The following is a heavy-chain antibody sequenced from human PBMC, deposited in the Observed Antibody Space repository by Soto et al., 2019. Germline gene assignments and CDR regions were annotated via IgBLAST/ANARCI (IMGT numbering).Heavy chain of an antibody. CDR3: ARIYYDFWTVDY. CDR1: GYTFTSYY. J-gene: IGHJ4*02. D-gene: IGHD3-3*01. V-gene: IGHV1-46*03. CDR2: INPSGGST. Sequence: QVQLVQSGAEVKKPGASVKVSCKASGYTFTSYYMHWVRQAPGQGLEWMGIINPSGGSTIYAQKFQGRVTMTRDTSTSTVYMELSSLRSEDTAVYYCARIYYDFWTVDYWGQGTLVTVSS.